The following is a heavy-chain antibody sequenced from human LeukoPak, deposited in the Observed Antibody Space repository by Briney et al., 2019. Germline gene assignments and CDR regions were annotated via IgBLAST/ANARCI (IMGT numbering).Heavy chain of an antibody. CDR1: GYTFTSYA. CDR2: INAGNGNT. V-gene: IGHV1-3*01. Sequence: ASVKVSCKASGYTFTSYAMHWVRQAPGQRLEWMGWINAGNGNTKYSQKFQGRVTITRDTSASTAYMELSSLRSEDTAVYYCARARIVGASPLGYWGQGTLVTVSS. J-gene: IGHJ4*02. CDR3: ARARIVGASPLGY. D-gene: IGHD1-26*01.